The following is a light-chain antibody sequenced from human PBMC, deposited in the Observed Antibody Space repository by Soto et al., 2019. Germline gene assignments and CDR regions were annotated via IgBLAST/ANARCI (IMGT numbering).Light chain of an antibody. CDR1: QSVSTK. V-gene: IGKV3-15*01. CDR3: QQYNKWFSIT. Sequence: EIVMTQSPATLSVSPGERAILSCRASQSVSTKIGWYQQKPGQAPRLLIYGASIRATGIPARFSGSGSGTEFTLTISTLQSEDFAVYYCQQYNKWFSITFGQGTRLEIK. CDR2: GAS. J-gene: IGKJ5*01.